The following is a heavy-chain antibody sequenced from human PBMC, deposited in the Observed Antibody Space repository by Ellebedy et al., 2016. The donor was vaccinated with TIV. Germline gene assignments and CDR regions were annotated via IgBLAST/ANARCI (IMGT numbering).Heavy chain of an antibody. J-gene: IGHJ4*02. V-gene: IGHV4-31*03. Sequence: SETLSLTCTVSGGSISSGGYYWSWIRQHPGKGLEWIGYIYYSGSTYYNPSLKSRVTISVDTSKNQFSLKLSPVTAAATAVYYCARVTGAAADLDYWGQGTLVTVSS. CDR3: ARVTGAAADLDY. CDR2: IYYSGST. CDR1: GGSISSGGYY. D-gene: IGHD6-25*01.